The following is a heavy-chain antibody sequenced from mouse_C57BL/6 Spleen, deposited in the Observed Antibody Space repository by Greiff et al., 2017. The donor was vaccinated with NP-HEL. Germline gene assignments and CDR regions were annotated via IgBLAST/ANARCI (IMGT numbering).Heavy chain of an antibody. Sequence: VQLQQSGAELVRPGTSVKVSCKASGYAFTNYLIEWVKQRPGQGLEWIGVINPGSGGTNYNEKFKGKATLTADKSSSTAYMQLSSLTSEDSAVYFCARSQGRWIYFDYWGQGTTLTVSS. D-gene: IGHD3-2*02. CDR1: GYAFTNYL. CDR2: INPGSGGT. V-gene: IGHV1-54*01. CDR3: ARSQGRWIYFDY. J-gene: IGHJ2*01.